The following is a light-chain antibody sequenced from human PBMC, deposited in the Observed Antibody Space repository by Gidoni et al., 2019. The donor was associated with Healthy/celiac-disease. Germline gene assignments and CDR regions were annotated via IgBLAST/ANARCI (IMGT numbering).Light chain of an antibody. CDR2: KAS. CDR1: QSISSW. Sequence: DIQMTQSPSTLSAPVGDRVTITCRASQSISSWLAWYQQKPGKAPKLLIYKASSLESGVPSRFSGSGSGTEFTLTISSLQPDDFATYYGQQYNSYSTFGQGTKVEIK. V-gene: IGKV1-5*03. J-gene: IGKJ1*01. CDR3: QQYNSYST.